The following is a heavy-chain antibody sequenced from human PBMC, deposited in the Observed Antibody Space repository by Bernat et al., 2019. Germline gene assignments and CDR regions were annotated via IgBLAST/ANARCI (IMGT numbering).Heavy chain of an antibody. CDR2: INHSGST. D-gene: IGHD1-26*01. CDR3: ARGKMAASPGQWGY. CDR1: GGSFSGYY. V-gene: IGHV4-34*01. J-gene: IGHJ4*02. Sequence: QVQLQQWGAGLLKPSETLSLTCAVYGGSFSGYYWSWIRQPPGKGLEWIGEINHSGSTNYNPSLKSRVTISIDTSKNQFPLKLSSVTAADTAVYYCARGKMAASPGQWGYWGQGTLVTVSS.